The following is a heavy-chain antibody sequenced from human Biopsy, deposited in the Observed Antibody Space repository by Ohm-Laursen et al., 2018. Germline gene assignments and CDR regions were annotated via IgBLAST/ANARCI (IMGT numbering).Heavy chain of an antibody. Sequence: SDTLSLTCTVSGGSITDDYWSWIWQSPGKGLEWIGFISKGGDTTYNPSLRGRVAILVDTSKNQFSLKLSSVTAADTAIFFCARLYRLDDYWNDDPPDAFDVWGQGTRVTVSS. D-gene: IGHD1-1*01. CDR2: ISKGGDT. J-gene: IGHJ3*01. V-gene: IGHV4-59*07. CDR1: GGSITDDY. CDR3: ARLYRLDDYWNDDPPDAFDV.